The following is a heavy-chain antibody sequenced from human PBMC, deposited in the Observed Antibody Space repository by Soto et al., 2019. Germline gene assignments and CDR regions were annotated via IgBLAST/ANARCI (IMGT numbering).Heavy chain of an antibody. CDR3: ARVFQAGSYPNDGFDI. J-gene: IGHJ3*02. CDR1: GGSISSGNYY. Sequence: QVQLQESGPGLVKPSQTLSLTCTVSGGSISSGNYYWSWIRQHPGKGLEWIGYIHYRGSSYYNPPRRYRVTISIDMSENQFSLRVNSVTAADTAVYFCARVFQAGSYPNDGFDIWGQGTMVTVSA. D-gene: IGHD1-26*01. CDR2: IHYRGSS. V-gene: IGHV4-31*03.